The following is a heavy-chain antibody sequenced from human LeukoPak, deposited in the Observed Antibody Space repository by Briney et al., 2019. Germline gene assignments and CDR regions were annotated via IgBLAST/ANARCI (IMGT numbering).Heavy chain of an antibody. Sequence: ASVKVSCKASEDTFTGYYIHWVRHAPGQGLEWMGWVNPNNGVTEYAQEFQGRVTMTRDTSLSTAYMELSRLRSDDTAVYYCATDHCTRTNCYEDYYHGMDVWGQGTTVTVSS. J-gene: IGHJ6*02. CDR1: EDTFTGYY. CDR3: ATDHCTRTNCYEDYYHGMDV. D-gene: IGHD2-2*01. CDR2: VNPNNGVT. V-gene: IGHV1-2*02.